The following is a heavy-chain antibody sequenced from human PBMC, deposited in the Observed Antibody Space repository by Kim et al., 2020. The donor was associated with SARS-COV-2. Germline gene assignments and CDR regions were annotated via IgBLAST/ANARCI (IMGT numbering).Heavy chain of an antibody. CDR3: ARHGAAGDQMTTVTTQWYFDY. J-gene: IGHJ4*02. CDR2: IYPGDSDT. V-gene: IGHV5-51*01. Sequence: GESLKISCKGSGYSFTSYWIGWVRQMPGKGLEWMGIIYPGDSDTRYSPSFQGQVTISADKSISTAYLQWSSLKASDTAMYYCARHGAAGDQMTTVTTQWYFDYWGQGTLVTVSS. CDR1: GYSFTSYW. D-gene: IGHD4-17*01.